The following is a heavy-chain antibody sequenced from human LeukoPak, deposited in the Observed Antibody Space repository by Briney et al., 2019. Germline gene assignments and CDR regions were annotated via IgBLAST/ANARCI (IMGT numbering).Heavy chain of an antibody. CDR3: ARALWSGSYRRSYAFDI. CDR1: GGTFSSYA. J-gene: IGHJ3*02. Sequence: SVKVSCKASGGTFSSYAISWVRQAPGQGLEWMGGIIPIFGTANYAQKFQGRVTITADESTITAYMELSSLRSEDTAVYYCARALWSGSYRRSYAFDIWGQGTMVTVSS. D-gene: IGHD1-26*01. CDR2: IIPIFGTA. V-gene: IGHV1-69*01.